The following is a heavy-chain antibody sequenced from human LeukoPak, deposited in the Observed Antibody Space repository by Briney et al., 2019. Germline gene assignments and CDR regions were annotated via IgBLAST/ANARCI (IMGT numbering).Heavy chain of an antibody. Sequence: GGSLRLSCAASGFIFSSYAMHWVCQAPGKGLEWVAVISYDGSNKYYGDSVKGRFTISRDNSKNTLYLQMNSLRAEDTAVYYCARDMEQWLVREVYYWGQGTLVTVSS. V-gene: IGHV3-30-3*01. CDR2: ISYDGSNK. CDR3: ARDMEQWLVREVYY. CDR1: GFIFSSYA. D-gene: IGHD6-19*01. J-gene: IGHJ4*02.